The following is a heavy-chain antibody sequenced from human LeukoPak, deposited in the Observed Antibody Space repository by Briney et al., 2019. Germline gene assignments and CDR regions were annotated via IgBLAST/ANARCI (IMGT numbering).Heavy chain of an antibody. V-gene: IGHV3-30-3*01. CDR3: ARELGVAGPFDY. CDR1: GFTFSNYP. Sequence: GGSLRLSCVVSGFTFSNYPMHWVRQAPGKGLEWVAVISKDGSNKNYADSVKGRITISRDSSKNTLDLQMNSLRTEDTAVYYCARELGVAGPFDYWGRGTLVTVSS. J-gene: IGHJ4*02. CDR2: ISKDGSNK. D-gene: IGHD6-19*01.